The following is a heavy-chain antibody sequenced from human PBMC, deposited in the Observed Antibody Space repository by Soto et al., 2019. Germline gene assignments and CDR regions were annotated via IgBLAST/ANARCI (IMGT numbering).Heavy chain of an antibody. J-gene: IGHJ4*02. D-gene: IGHD6-19*01. CDR1: GGSFSTYG. CDR2: ISAYNGNT. Sequence: ASVKVSCKASGGSFSTYGISWVRQAPGQGLEWMGWISAYNGNTNYAQKLQGRVTMTTDTSTSTAYMELRSLRSDDTAVYYCARGPPPYGSGSEYWGQGTLVTVSS. V-gene: IGHV1-18*01. CDR3: ARGPPPYGSGSEY.